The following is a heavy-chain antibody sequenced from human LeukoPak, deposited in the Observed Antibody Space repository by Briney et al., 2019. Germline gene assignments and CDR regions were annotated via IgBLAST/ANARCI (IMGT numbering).Heavy chain of an antibody. J-gene: IGHJ1*01. CDR3: ARVDRDGYNLEYFQH. CDR1: GGSISSYY. Sequence: SETLSLTRTVSGGSISSYYWSWIRQPPGKGLEWIGYIYYSGSTNYNPSLKSRVTISVDTSKNQFSLKLSSVTAADTAVYYCARVDRDGYNLEYFQHWGQGTLVTVSS. D-gene: IGHD5-24*01. CDR2: IYYSGST. V-gene: IGHV4-59*01.